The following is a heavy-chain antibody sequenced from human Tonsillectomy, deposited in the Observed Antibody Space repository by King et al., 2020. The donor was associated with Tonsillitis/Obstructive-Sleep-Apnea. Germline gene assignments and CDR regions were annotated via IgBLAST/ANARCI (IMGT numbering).Heavy chain of an antibody. J-gene: IGHJ4*02. CDR2: IYWDDDK. CDR3: AHRIVGGGTRGPFDY. V-gene: IGHV2-5*02. Sequence: TLKESGPTLVKPTQTLTLTCTFSGFSLSTSGVGVGWIRQPPGKALEWLALIYWDDDKSYSPSLKSRLTITKHTSKNQVVLTMTNMDPVDTATYYCAHRIVGGGTRGPFDYWGQGTLVTVSS. D-gene: IGHD1-26*01. CDR1: GFSLSTSGVG.